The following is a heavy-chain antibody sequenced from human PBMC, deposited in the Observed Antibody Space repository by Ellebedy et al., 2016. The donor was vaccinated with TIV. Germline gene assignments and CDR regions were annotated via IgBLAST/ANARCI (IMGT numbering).Heavy chain of an antibody. V-gene: IGHV4-4*02. CDR2: IFHSGST. J-gene: IGHJ6*03. Sequence: MPSETLSLTCAVSGGSVSSNHWWSWVRQPPGKGLEWIGEIFHSGSTNYNPSLKSRVTISVDKSQNQFSLKLTSVTAADTAVYYCARQHDPKYNNYMDVWGKGTTVTVSS. CDR1: GGSVSSNHW. CDR3: ARQHDPKYNNYMDV.